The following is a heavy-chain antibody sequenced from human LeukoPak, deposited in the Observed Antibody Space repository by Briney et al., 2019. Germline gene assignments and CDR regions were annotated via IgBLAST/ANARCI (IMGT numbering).Heavy chain of an antibody. Sequence: PSETLSLTCAVYGGSFSGYYWSWIRQPPGKGLEWIGEINHSGSTNYDPSLKSRVTISVDTSKNQFSLKLSSVTAADTAVYYCARGFSRQLASFDYWGQGTLVTVSS. V-gene: IGHV4-34*01. CDR1: GGSFSGYY. CDR3: ARGFSRQLASFDY. J-gene: IGHJ4*02. CDR2: INHSGST. D-gene: IGHD6-13*01.